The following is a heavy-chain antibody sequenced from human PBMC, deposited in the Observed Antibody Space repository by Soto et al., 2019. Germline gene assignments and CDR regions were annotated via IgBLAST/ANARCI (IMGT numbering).Heavy chain of an antibody. CDR2: IDPSDSYT. D-gene: IGHD3-22*01. V-gene: IGHV5-10-1*01. Sequence: GESLKISCKGSGYSFTSYWISWVRQMPGKGLEWMGRIDPSDSYTNYSPSFQGHVTISADKSISTAYLQWSSLKASDTAMYYCVSNWGYYHYYYYGMDVWGQGTTVTVSS. J-gene: IGHJ6*02. CDR3: VSNWGYYHYYYYGMDV. CDR1: GYSFTSYW.